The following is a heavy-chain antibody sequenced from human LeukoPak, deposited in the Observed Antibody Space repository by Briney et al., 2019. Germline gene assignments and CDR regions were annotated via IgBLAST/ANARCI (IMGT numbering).Heavy chain of an antibody. CDR1: GGTFSSYA. Sequence: GSSVKVSCKASGGTFSSYAISWVRQAPGQGLEWMGGIIPIFGTANYAQKFQGRVTITTDESTSTAYMELSSLRSEDTAVYYCARDRASSVWGSYRYTGSEGGFDYWGQGTLVTVSS. V-gene: IGHV1-69*05. D-gene: IGHD3-16*02. CDR2: IIPIFGTA. J-gene: IGHJ4*02. CDR3: ARDRASSVWGSYRYTGSEGGFDY.